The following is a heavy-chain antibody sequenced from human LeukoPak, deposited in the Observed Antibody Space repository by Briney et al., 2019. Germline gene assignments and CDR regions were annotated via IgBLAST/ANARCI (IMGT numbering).Heavy chain of an antibody. D-gene: IGHD3-22*01. V-gene: IGHV3-23*01. Sequence: GGSLRLSCAASGFTFSSYAMSWVRQAPGKGLEWVSAISGSGGSTYYADSVKGRFTISRDNSKNTLYLQMNSLRAEDTAVYYCANGLYDSSGSPNYYYYMDVWGKRTTVSVSS. J-gene: IGHJ6*03. CDR3: ANGLYDSSGSPNYYYYMDV. CDR2: ISGSGGST. CDR1: GFTFSSYA.